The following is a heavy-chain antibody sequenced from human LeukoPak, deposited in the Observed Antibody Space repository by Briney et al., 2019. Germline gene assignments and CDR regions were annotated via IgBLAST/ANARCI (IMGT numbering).Heavy chain of an antibody. V-gene: IGHV3-21*04. CDR3: AKAYSSSSVSAFDI. D-gene: IGHD6-6*01. CDR2: ISSSSSYI. J-gene: IGHJ3*02. CDR1: GFTFSSYS. Sequence: GGSLRLSCAASGFTFSSYSMNWVRQAPGKGLEWVSSISSSSSYIYYADSVKGRFTISRDNAKNSLYLQMNSLRAEDMALYYCAKAYSSSSVSAFDIWGQGTMVTVSS.